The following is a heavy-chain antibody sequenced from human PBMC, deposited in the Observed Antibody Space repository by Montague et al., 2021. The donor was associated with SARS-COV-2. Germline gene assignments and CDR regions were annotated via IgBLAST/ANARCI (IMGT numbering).Heavy chain of an antibody. D-gene: IGHD5-18*01. Sequence: SETLSLTCTVSGGSISSYYWSWIRQPSGKGLEWIGRIFTSGTTNYSPSLKCRVTMSVDTSKNQFSLKLSSVTAADTAVYYCARTPVSGYHGGFDYWGQRTLVTVSS. CDR2: IFTSGTT. CDR1: GGSISSYY. J-gene: IGHJ4*02. CDR3: ARTPVSGYHGGFDY. V-gene: IGHV4-4*07.